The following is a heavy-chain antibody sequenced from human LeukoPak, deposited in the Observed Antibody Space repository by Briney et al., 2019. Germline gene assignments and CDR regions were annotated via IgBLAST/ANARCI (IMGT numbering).Heavy chain of an antibody. CDR1: GFTFTAYH. V-gene: IGHV1-2*02. D-gene: IGHD3-10*01. Sequence: ASVKVSCKASGFTFTAYHMHWVRQAPGQGLEWMGWINPNSGGTNYAQKFQGRVTMTRDTSISTAYMELSGLRSDDTAVYYCAGTRYYYGSGSYYPYWGQGTLVTVSS. CDR3: AGTRYYYGSGSYYPY. CDR2: INPNSGGT. J-gene: IGHJ4*02.